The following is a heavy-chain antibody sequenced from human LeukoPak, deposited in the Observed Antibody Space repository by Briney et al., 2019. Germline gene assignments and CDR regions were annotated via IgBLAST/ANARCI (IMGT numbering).Heavy chain of an antibody. D-gene: IGHD2-21*02. CDR3: ARQNIVVVTAIETWFDP. CDR1: GGSISSYY. CDR2: IYYSGST. Sequence: PSETLSLTCTVSGGSISSYYWSWIRQPPGKGLEWIGYIYYSGSTSYNPSLKSRVTISVDASKNQFSLKLSSVTAADTAVYYCARQNIVVVTAIETWFDPWGQGTLVTVSS. J-gene: IGHJ5*02. V-gene: IGHV4-59*08.